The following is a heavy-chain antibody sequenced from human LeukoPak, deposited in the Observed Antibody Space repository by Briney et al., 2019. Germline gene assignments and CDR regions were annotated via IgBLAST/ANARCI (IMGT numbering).Heavy chain of an antibody. CDR2: INPNSGGK. V-gene: IGHV1-2*06. Sequence: ASVKVSCKAPGYTLTAYYLHWVRHTPRQGLEWMGRINPNSGGKTYAQKFQGRVTMTRDTSIGTAYMELSSLRSDDTALYYCARPYYESSGLYVDAFDIWGQGTMVTVSS. D-gene: IGHD3-22*01. J-gene: IGHJ3*02. CDR1: GYTLTAYY. CDR3: ARPYYESSGLYVDAFDI.